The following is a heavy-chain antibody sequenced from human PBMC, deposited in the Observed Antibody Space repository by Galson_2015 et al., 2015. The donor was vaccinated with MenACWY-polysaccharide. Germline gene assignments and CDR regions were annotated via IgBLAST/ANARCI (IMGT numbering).Heavy chain of an antibody. CDR3: ARGEDIGMTKLVGEY. D-gene: IGHD4-23*01. CDR1: GPTISSGGYY. J-gene: IGHJ4*02. Sequence: PLSLTCSVSGPTISSGGYYWTWVRQRPGKGLEWIGHVDYSGNSYYSPSLKSRVAISVDTSRNQFSLKLSFVTAADTAVYFCARGEDIGMTKLVGEYWGQGALVTVSS. V-gene: IGHV4-31*03. CDR2: VDYSGNS.